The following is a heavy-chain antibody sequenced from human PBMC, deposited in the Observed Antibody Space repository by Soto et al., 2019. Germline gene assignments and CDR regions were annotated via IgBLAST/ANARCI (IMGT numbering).Heavy chain of an antibody. J-gene: IGHJ6*03. CDR3: AREVGSGSYYDYYYMDV. D-gene: IGHD3-10*01. CDR2: INAGNGNT. CDR1: GYTFTSYA. V-gene: IGHV1-3*01. Sequence: GASVKVSCKASGYTFTSYAMHWVRQAPGQRLEWMGWINAGNGNTKYSQKFQGRVTITRDTSASTAYMELSSLRSEDTAVYYCAREVGSGSYYDYYYMDVWGKGTTVTVSS.